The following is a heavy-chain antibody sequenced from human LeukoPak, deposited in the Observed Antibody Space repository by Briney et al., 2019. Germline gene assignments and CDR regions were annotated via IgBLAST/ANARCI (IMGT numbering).Heavy chain of an antibody. CDR2: INPNSGNT. D-gene: IGHD3-22*01. J-gene: IGHJ6*03. Sequence: ASVKVSCKTSGYTFTGYYMHWVRQAPGQGLEWMGWINPNSGNTNYAQKLQGRVTMTTDTSTSTAYMELRSLRSDDTAVYYCARYYYDSSGYYSYYYYYYMDVWGKGTTVTISS. CDR1: GYTFTGYY. CDR3: ARYYYDSSGYYSYYYYYYMDV. V-gene: IGHV1-18*04.